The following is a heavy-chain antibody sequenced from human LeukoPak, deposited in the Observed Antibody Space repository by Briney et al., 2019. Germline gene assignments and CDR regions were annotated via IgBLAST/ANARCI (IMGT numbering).Heavy chain of an antibody. V-gene: IGHV1-24*01. Sequence: ASVKASCKVSGYTLTELSMHWVRQAPGKGLEWMGGFDPEDGETIYAQKFQGRVTMTEDTSTDTAYMELSSLRSEDTAVYYCARVVRGYDFWSGYPGYFDYWGQGTLVTVSS. CDR1: GYTLTELS. J-gene: IGHJ4*02. CDR2: FDPEDGET. CDR3: ARVVRGYDFWSGYPGYFDY. D-gene: IGHD3-3*01.